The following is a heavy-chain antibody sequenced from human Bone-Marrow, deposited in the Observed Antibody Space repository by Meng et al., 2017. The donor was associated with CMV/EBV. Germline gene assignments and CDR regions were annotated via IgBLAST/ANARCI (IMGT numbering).Heavy chain of an antibody. V-gene: IGHV1-69*10. CDR1: GGTFSSDA. J-gene: IGHJ4*02. D-gene: IGHD6-19*01. Sequence: YGGTFSSDAISWVRQAPGQGLEWMGGIIPILGIANYAQKFQGRVTITADKSTSTAYMELSSLRSEDTAVYYCARGEYSSGWYPYFDYWGQGTLVTVSS. CDR2: IIPILGIA. CDR3: ARGEYSSGWYPYFDY.